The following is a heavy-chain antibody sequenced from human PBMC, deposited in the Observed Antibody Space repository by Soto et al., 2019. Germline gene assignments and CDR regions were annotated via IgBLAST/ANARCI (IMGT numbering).Heavy chain of an antibody. Sequence: SETLSLTCLVSGQYIKSNFWWAWVRQSPGKDLEWIGEIYHSGSAIYTPSLKNRVTMSVDESKNEFSLKMGSVTAADTAMYYCAREGSGWYPTWGQGTLVTVSS. J-gene: IGHJ5*02. V-gene: IGHV4-4*02. CDR2: IYHSGSA. D-gene: IGHD6-19*01. CDR3: AREGSGWYPT. CDR1: GQYIKSNFW.